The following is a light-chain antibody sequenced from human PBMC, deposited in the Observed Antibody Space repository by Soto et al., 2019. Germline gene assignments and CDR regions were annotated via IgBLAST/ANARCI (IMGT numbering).Light chain of an antibody. J-gene: IGLJ3*02. V-gene: IGLV1-47*01. Sequence: QSVLTRPPSASGTPGQRVTISCSGSSSNIGSNYVYWYQQLPGTAPKLLIYRNNQRPSGVPDRFSGSKSGTSASLAISGLRSEGEADYYCAAWDDSLSGWVFGGGTKLTVL. CDR1: SSNIGSNY. CDR2: RNN. CDR3: AAWDDSLSGWV.